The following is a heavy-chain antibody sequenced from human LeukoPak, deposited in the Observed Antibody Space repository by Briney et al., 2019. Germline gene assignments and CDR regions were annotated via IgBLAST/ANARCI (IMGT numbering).Heavy chain of an antibody. CDR2: IKTKGEGGTV. Sequence: PGGSLRLSCAASGFTFSSYNMNWVRQAQGKGLEWVGRIKTKGEGGTVDYAAPVKGRFTISRDDSKNTLYLQMNSLKTEDTAIYYCMSDLDNWGQGTLVTVSS. CDR1: GFTFSSYN. V-gene: IGHV3-15*01. J-gene: IGHJ4*02. CDR3: MSDLDN.